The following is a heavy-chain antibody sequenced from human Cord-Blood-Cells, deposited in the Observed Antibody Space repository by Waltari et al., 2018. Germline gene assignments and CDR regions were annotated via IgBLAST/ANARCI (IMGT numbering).Heavy chain of an antibody. CDR2: RNPNRGNT. V-gene: IGHV1-8*03. D-gene: IGHD6-6*01. Sequence: QVQLVQSGAEVKNPGASVKVSCKASGYTFNSADINWVRRATGQGREWIGWRNPNRGNTGDAQKFQGRVTITRNTSISTAYMELSSLRSEDTAVYYCARGRSGSSNWFDPWGQGTLVTVSS. CDR1: GYTFNSAD. J-gene: IGHJ5*02. CDR3: ARGRSGSSNWFDP.